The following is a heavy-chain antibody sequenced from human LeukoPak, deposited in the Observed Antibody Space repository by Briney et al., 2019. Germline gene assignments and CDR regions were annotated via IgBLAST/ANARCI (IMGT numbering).Heavy chain of an antibody. CDR1: GYTFTSYD. CDR2: MNPNSGNT. V-gene: IGHV1-8*03. Sequence: ASVKVSCKASGYTFTSYDINWVRQATGQGLEWMGWMNPNSGNTGYAQKFQGRVTITRNTSIGTAYMELSSLRSEGTAVYYCARGKRYCSSTSCYDIDYWGQGTLVTVSS. D-gene: IGHD2-2*01. J-gene: IGHJ4*02. CDR3: ARGKRYCSSTSCYDIDY.